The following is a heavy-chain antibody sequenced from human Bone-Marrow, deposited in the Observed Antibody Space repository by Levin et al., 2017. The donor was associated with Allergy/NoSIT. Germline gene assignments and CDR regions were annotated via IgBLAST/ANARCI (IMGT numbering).Heavy chain of an antibody. CDR2: MSYSGTT. CDR1: GGAVSGYY. V-gene: IGHV4-59*08. CDR3: ARQSVLLLRELSNFDH. J-gene: IGHJ4*02. Sequence: KASETLSLTCSVSGGAVSGYYWNWIRQPPGQGLEWIGYMSYSGTTSYNPSLKSRATISVDMSKNQFSLRLSSVTAADTAIYYCARQSVLLLRELSNFDHWGQGILVTVSS. D-gene: IGHD3-16*02.